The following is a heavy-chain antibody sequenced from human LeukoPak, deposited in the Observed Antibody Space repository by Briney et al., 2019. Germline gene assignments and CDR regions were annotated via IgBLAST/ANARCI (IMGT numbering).Heavy chain of an antibody. J-gene: IGHJ4*02. CDR3: AKAEKIMTTVDY. CDR1: GFTVSSNY. Sequence: GGSLRLSCAASGFTVSSNYMSWVRQAPGKGLEWVSVIYSGGSTYYADSVKGRFTISRDNSKNTLYLQMNSLRAEDTAVYYCAKAEKIMTTVDYWGQGTLVTVSS. CDR2: IYSGGST. V-gene: IGHV3-53*01. D-gene: IGHD4-17*01.